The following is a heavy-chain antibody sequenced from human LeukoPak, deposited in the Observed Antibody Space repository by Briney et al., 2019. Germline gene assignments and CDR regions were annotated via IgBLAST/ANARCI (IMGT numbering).Heavy chain of an antibody. CDR3: ARGGFSSWYVY. CDR1: GGSISSGGYS. Sequence: SETLSLTCAVSGGSISSGGYSWSWIRQPPGKGLEWIGEINHSGSTNYNPSLKSRVTISVDTSKNQFSLKLSSVTAADTAVYYCARGGFSSWYVYWGQGTLVTVSS. J-gene: IGHJ4*02. D-gene: IGHD6-13*01. V-gene: IGHV4-34*01. CDR2: INHSGST.